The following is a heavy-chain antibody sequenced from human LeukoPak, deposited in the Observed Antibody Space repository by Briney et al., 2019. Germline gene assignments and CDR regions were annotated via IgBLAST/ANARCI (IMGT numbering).Heavy chain of an antibody. Sequence: GGSLRLSCAASGFTFSSYAMSWVRQAPGKGLEWVSGISGRGGRTHYADAVKGRFTISRDNSKNTLYLQMNSRRAEDTAVYYCAKTPGDIVATTRFDYWGQGTLVTVSS. J-gene: IGHJ4*02. CDR3: AKTPGDIVATTRFDY. V-gene: IGHV3-23*01. D-gene: IGHD5-12*01. CDR2: ISGRGGRT. CDR1: GFTFSSYA.